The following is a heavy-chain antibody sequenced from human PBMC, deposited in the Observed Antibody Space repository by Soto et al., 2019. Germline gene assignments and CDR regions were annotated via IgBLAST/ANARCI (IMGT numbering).Heavy chain of an antibody. D-gene: IGHD5-12*01. Sequence: GGSLRLSCAASGFTVSSNYMSWVRQAPGKGLEWVSVIYSGGSTYYADSVKGRFTISRDNSKNTLYLQMNSLRAEDTAVYYCARDPGGYSGYDYSDYWGQGTLVTVSS. CDR3: ARDPGGYSGYDYSDY. CDR1: GFTVSSNY. V-gene: IGHV3-66*01. CDR2: IYSGGST. J-gene: IGHJ4*02.